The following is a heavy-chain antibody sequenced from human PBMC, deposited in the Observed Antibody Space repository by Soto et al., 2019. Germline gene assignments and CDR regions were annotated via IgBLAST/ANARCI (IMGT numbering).Heavy chain of an antibody. CDR1: GFTFSSYA. J-gene: IGHJ4*02. D-gene: IGHD4-17*01. Sequence: GGSLRLSCAASGFTFSSYAMTWVRQAPGKGLEWVSVISGSGGSTYFADSVKGRFTISRDNSKNTLYLQMSSLRAEDTALYYCASRGNPYGAYDYWGQGTLVTVSS. CDR3: ASRGNPYGAYDY. CDR2: ISGSGGST. V-gene: IGHV3-23*01.